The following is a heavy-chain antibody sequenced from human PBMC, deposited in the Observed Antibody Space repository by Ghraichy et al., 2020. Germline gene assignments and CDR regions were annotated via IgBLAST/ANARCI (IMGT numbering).Heavy chain of an antibody. J-gene: IGHJ6*03. CDR1: GGSFSGYY. V-gene: IGHV4-34*01. D-gene: IGHD3-22*01. CDR3: ARGGAPDYDSSGPYYYYYMDV. CDR2: INHSGST. Sequence: SETLSLTCAVYGGSFSGYYWSWIRQPPGKGLEWIGEINHSGSTNYNPSLKSRVTISVDTSKNQFSLKLSSVTAADTAVYYCARGGAPDYDSSGPYYYYYMDVWGNGPTVTVSS.